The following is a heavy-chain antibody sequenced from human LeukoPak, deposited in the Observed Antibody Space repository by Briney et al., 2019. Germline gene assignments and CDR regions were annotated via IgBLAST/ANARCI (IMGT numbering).Heavy chain of an antibody. J-gene: IGHJ4*02. CDR3: AKEAGVVATDY. V-gene: IGHV3-30-3*02. CDR1: GFTFSNYA. D-gene: IGHD5-12*01. Sequence: GGSLRLSCAASGFTFSNYAMHWVRQAPGKGREWVAVISYDGSNKYYADSVKGRFTISRDNSKNTLYLQMNSLRAEDTAVYYCAKEAGVVATDYWGQGTLVTVSS. CDR2: ISYDGSNK.